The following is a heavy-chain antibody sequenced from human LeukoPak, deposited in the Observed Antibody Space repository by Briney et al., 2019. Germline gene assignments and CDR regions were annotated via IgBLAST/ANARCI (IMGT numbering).Heavy chain of an antibody. J-gene: IGHJ6*03. CDR3: ARAVAARLTSYYYYYMDV. CDR1: GGSFSGYY. Sequence: PSETLSLTCAVYGGSFSGYYWSWIRQPPGKGLEWIGEINHSGSTNYNPSLKSRVTISVDTSKNQFSLKLSSVTAADTAVYYCARAVAARLTSYYYYYMDVWGKGTTVTVSS. V-gene: IGHV4-34*01. CDR2: INHSGST. D-gene: IGHD6-6*01.